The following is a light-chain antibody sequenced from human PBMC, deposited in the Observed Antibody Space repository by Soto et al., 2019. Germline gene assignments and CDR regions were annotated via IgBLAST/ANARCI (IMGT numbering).Light chain of an antibody. CDR1: SSNIGSNY. J-gene: IGLJ1*01. Sequence: QLVLTQPPSASGTPGQMVTISCSGSSSNIGSNYVYWYQQLPGTAPKLLIYRNNQRPSGVPDRFSGSKSGTSASLAISGLRSEDEADYYCAAWDDSLSGFYVFGTGTKVTVL. CDR3: AAWDDSLSGFYV. CDR2: RNN. V-gene: IGLV1-47*01.